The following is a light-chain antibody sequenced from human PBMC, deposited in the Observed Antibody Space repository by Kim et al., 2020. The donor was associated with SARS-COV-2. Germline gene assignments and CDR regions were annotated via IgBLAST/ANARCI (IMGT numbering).Light chain of an antibody. Sequence: SYELTQPPSVSVSPGQTASITCSGDKLGDKYTCWYQKKPGQSPVLVMYQDTKRPSGIPERFSGSSSGNTATLTITGTQAVDEADYYCQAWDSNTVVFGGG. CDR2: QDT. J-gene: IGLJ2*01. V-gene: IGLV3-1*01. CDR3: QAWDSNTVV. CDR1: KLGDKY.